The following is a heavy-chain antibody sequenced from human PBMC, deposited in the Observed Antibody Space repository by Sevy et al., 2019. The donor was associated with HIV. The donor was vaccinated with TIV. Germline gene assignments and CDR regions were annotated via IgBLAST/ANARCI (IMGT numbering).Heavy chain of an antibody. D-gene: IGHD3-22*01. J-gene: IGHJ4*02. CDR2: ISGSGGST. CDR1: GFPFSGYA. Sequence: GGSLRLSCAASGFPFSGYAMTWVRQAPGKGLEWVSAISGSGGSTYYADSVKGRFSISSDNSKNKLYLQMSSLRAEDTAVYFCAKGSVYDTSGDYYTLVAFDYWGQGTPVTVSS. CDR3: AKGSVYDTSGDYYTLVAFDY. V-gene: IGHV3-23*01.